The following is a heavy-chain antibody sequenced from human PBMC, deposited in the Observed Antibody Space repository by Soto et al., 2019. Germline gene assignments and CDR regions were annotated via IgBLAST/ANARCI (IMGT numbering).Heavy chain of an antibody. CDR3: AKGDGYCSGGSCQLGELLIDY. J-gene: IGHJ4*02. D-gene: IGHD2-15*01. CDR2: ISGSGGST. CDR1: GFTFSSYA. Sequence: GWSLRLSCAASGFTFSSYAMSWVRQAPGKGLEWVSAISGSGGSTYYADSVKGRFTISRDNSKNTLYLQMNSLRAEDTAVYYCAKGDGYCSGGSCQLGELLIDYWGQGTLVTVSS. V-gene: IGHV3-23*01.